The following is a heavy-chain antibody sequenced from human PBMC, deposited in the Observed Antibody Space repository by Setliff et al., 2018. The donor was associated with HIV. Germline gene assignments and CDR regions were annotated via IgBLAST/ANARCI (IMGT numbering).Heavy chain of an antibody. CDR3: ARAPSGVVIGPDY. J-gene: IGHJ4*02. V-gene: IGHV1-18*01. Sequence: GASVKVSCKASGYTFSTYAISWVRQAPGQGLEWMGWISTYNGNTRYAQKVQGRVTMTTDTSTSTACMELRSLRSDDTAVYYCARAPSGVVIGPDYWGQGTLVTVSS. D-gene: IGHD3-3*01. CDR1: GYTFSTYA. CDR2: ISTYNGNT.